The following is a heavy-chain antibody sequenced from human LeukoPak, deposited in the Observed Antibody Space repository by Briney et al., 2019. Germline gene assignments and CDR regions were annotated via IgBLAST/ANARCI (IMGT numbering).Heavy chain of an antibody. D-gene: IGHD4-17*01. J-gene: IGHJ4*02. Sequence: GGSLRLSCAASALPPSNYAMSWVRQAPGKGLEWVSSISDGGWTAYTDSVKGRFFISRETATNTLYLQMNSLRVGDTAVYYCAKECDYGNTSHMPCYWGQGTLVTVSS. V-gene: IGHV3-23*01. CDR2: ISDGGWT. CDR3: AKECDYGNTSHMPCY. CDR1: ALPPSNYA.